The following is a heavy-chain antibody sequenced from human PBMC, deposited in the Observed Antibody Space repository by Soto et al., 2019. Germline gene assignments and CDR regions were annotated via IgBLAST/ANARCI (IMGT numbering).Heavy chain of an antibody. CDR3: ASHYDILTGYYTPLGY. V-gene: IGHV1-69*01. CDR1: GGTFSSYA. J-gene: IGHJ4*02. CDR2: IIPIFGTA. D-gene: IGHD3-9*01. Sequence: QVQLVQSGAEVKKPGSAVKVSCKASGGTFSSYAISWVRQAPGQGLEWMGGIIPIFGTANYAQKFQGRVTITADESTSTDYMELSSLRYEDTAVYYCASHYDILTGYYTPLGYWGQGTLVTVSS.